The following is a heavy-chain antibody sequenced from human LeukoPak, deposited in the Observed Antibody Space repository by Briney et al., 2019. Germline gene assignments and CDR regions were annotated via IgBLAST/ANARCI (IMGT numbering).Heavy chain of an antibody. CDR1: GYTFTGYY. J-gene: IGHJ5*02. V-gene: IGHV1-2*02. D-gene: IGHD6-6*01. CDR3: AREQLVGDNWFDP. Sequence: PGASVKVSCKTSGYTFTGYYMHWVRQAPGQGLEWMGWINPNSGGTNYAQKLQGRVTMTTDTSTSTAYMELRSLRSDDTAVYYCAREQLVGDNWFDPWGQGTLVTVSS. CDR2: INPNSGGT.